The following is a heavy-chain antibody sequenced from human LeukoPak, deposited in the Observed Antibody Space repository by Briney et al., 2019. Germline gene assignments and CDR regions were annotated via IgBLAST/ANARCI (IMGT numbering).Heavy chain of an antibody. CDR3: AGERTGARALDP. CDR1: GFTFSSYA. Sequence: GGSLRLSCAASGFTFSSYAMHWVRQAPGEGLEYVSAISSNGGSTYYANSVKGRFTISRDNSKNTLYLQMGSLRAEDMAVYYCAGERTGARALDPWGQGTLVTVSS. J-gene: IGHJ5*02. V-gene: IGHV3-64*01. D-gene: IGHD1-26*01. CDR2: ISSNGGST.